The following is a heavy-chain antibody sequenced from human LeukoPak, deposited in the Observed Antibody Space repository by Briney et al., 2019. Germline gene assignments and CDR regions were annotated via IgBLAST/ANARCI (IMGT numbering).Heavy chain of an antibody. D-gene: IGHD3-3*01. CDR3: ARTPPFYDFWSGYSNSYYFDY. Sequence: PSETLPLTCAVYGGSFSGYYWSWIRQPPGKGLEWIGEINHSGSTNYNPSLKSRVTISVDTSKNQFSLKLSSVTAADTAVYYCARTPPFYDFWSGYSNSYYFDYWGQGTLVTVSS. J-gene: IGHJ4*02. V-gene: IGHV4-34*01. CDR2: INHSGST. CDR1: GGSFSGYY.